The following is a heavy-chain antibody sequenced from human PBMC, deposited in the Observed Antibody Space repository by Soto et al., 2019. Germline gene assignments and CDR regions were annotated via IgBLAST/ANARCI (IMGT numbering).Heavy chain of an antibody. D-gene: IGHD6-13*01. CDR2: IYWNDDK. J-gene: IGHJ5*02. Sequence: QITLKESGPTLVKPTQTLTLTCTFSGFSLSTSGVGVGWIRQPPGKALEWLALIYWNDDKRYSPSLKSRLTITKDPSKNQVVLTMTNMDPVDTATYYCAHRVPGYSSSWYVRDWFDPWGQGTLVTVSS. CDR3: AHRVPGYSSSWYVRDWFDP. CDR1: GFSLSTSGVG. V-gene: IGHV2-5*01.